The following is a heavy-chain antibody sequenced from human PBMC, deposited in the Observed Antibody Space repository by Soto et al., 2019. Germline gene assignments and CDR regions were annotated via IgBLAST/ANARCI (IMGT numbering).Heavy chain of an antibody. Sequence: GESLKISCKGSGYSFTSYWIGWVRQMPGKGLEWMGIIYPGDSDTRYSPSFQGQVTISADKSISTAYLQWSSLKASDTAMYYCARQGGSSSSGGLFDYWGQGTPVTVSS. CDR3: ARQGGSSSSGGLFDY. CDR1: GYSFTSYW. CDR2: IYPGDSDT. J-gene: IGHJ4*02. V-gene: IGHV5-51*01. D-gene: IGHD6-6*01.